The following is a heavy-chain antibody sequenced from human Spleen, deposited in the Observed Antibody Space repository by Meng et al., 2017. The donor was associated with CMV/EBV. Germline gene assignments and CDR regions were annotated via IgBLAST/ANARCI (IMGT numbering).Heavy chain of an antibody. J-gene: IGHJ4*02. CDR2: ITGPGGTT. Sequence: YAMSWVRQAPGKGPEWVSAITGPGGTTYYPDSVKGRFTISRDNSKNTVYLQMDSLRAEDTAVYYCAKAPHIMVRAVIVPLKLSYFDDWGQGTLVTVSS. D-gene: IGHD3-10*01. CDR1: YA. V-gene: IGHV3-23*01. CDR3: AKAPHIMVRAVIVPLKLSYFDD.